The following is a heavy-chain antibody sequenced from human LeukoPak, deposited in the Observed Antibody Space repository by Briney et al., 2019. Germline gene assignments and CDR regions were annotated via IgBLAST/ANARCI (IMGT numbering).Heavy chain of an antibody. CDR2: IYHSGIT. Sequence: PSETLSLTCTVSGDSISSYYWSWIRQPPGKGVEWIGDIYHSGITNYNPSLKSRVTMSVDTSKNQVSLKLSSVSAADTAVYYCARAWATDYFDYWGQGTLVTVSS. CDR1: GDSISSYY. V-gene: IGHV4-59*01. CDR3: ARAWATDYFDY. J-gene: IGHJ4*02.